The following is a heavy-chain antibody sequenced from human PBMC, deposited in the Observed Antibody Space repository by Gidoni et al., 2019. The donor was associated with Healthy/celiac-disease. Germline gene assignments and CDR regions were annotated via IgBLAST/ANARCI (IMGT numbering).Heavy chain of an antibody. D-gene: IGHD3-22*01. CDR2: IDPSDSYT. Sequence: EVQLVQSGAEVKKPGESLRISCKGSGYSFTSYWISWVRQMPGKGLEWVGRIDPSDSYTNYSPSFQGHVTISADKSISTAYLQWSSLKASDTAMYYCARGGNYYDSSGYSKGLVYWGQGTLVTVSS. CDR1: GYSFTSYW. CDR3: ARGGNYYDSSGYSKGLVY. J-gene: IGHJ4*02. V-gene: IGHV5-10-1*03.